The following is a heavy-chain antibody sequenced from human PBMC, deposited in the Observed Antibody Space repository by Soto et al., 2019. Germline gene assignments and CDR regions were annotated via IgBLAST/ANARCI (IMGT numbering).Heavy chain of an antibody. CDR3: AKISRPAYGDYVYYYYGMDV. CDR2: ISGSGGST. V-gene: IGHV3-23*01. CDR1: GFTFSSYA. Sequence: GGSLRLSCAASGFTFSSYAMSWVRQAPGKGLEWVSAISGSGGSTYYADSVKGRFTISRDNSKNTLYLQMNSLRAEDTAVYYCAKISRPAYGDYVYYYYGMDVWGQGTTVTVSS. D-gene: IGHD4-17*01. J-gene: IGHJ6*02.